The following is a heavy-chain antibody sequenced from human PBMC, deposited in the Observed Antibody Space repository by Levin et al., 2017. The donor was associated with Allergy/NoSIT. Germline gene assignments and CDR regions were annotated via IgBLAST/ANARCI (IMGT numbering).Heavy chain of an antibody. CDR2: MNPNSGNT. J-gene: IGHJ4*02. CDR1: GYTFTSYD. V-gene: IGHV1-8*01. Sequence: GESLKISCKASGYTFTSYDINWVRQATGQGLEWMGWMNPNSGNTGYAQKFQGRVTMTRNTSISTAYMELSSLRSEDTAVYYCARAPIDANGDGDFDYWGQGTLVTVSS. D-gene: IGHD4-17*01. CDR3: ARAPIDANGDGDFDY.